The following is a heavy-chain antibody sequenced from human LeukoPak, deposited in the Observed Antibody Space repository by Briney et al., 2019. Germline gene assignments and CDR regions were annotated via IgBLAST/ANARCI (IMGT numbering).Heavy chain of an antibody. D-gene: IGHD6-19*01. V-gene: IGHV4-34*01. CDR3: ARSSGWYSYYFDY. Sequence: SETLSLTCAVYGGSFSGYYWSWIRQPPGKGLEWLGEINLSGCTNYNPSLKSRVTISVDTSKNQFSLKLSSVTAADTAVYYCARSSGWYSYYFDYWGQGTLVTVSS. CDR1: GGSFSGYY. CDR2: INLSGCT. J-gene: IGHJ4*02.